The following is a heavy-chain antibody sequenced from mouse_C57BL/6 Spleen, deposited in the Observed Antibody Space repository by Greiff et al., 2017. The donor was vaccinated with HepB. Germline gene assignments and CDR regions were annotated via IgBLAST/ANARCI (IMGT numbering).Heavy chain of an antibody. V-gene: IGHV1-55*01. CDR2: IYPGSGST. D-gene: IGHD2-3*01. J-gene: IGHJ3*01. Sequence: VQLQQPGAELVKPGASVKMSCKASGYTFTSYWITSVKRRPGQGLEWIGDIYPGSGSTNYNEKFKSKATLTVDHSSSTAYMQHSSLTSEDSAVYYCARRDGGFAYWGEGTLVTVSA. CDR1: GYTFTSYW. CDR3: ARRDGGFAY.